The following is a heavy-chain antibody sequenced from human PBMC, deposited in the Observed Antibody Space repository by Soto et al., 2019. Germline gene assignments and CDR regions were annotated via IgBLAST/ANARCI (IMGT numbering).Heavy chain of an antibody. V-gene: IGHV4-31*02. D-gene: IGHD6-13*01. Sequence: SETLSLTWTVSGGTISSGGDYWICIRQHPGKGLEWIGYIYYSGSTYYNPSLKSRVTISVDTSKNQFSLKLSSVTAADTAMYDCARSFGVAAAGPFDYWGQGTLVTVSS. CDR1: GGTISSGGDY. CDR2: IYYSGST. J-gene: IGHJ4*02. CDR3: ARSFGVAAAGPFDY.